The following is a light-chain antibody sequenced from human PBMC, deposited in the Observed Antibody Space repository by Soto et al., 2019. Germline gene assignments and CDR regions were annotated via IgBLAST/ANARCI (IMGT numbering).Light chain of an antibody. CDR1: QSVGST. J-gene: IGKJ4*01. CDR3: QQYGSSPLT. V-gene: IGKV3-20*01. Sequence: EIVLTQSPATLSLSPGGTATLSCRAGQSVGSTLAWYQQLPGQAPRLLIYDTSNRATGIPARFSGSGSGTDFTLTISRLEPEDLAVYYCQQYGSSPLTFGGGTKVDI. CDR2: DTS.